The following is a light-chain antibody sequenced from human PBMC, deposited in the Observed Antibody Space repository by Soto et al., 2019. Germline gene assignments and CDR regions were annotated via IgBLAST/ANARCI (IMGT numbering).Light chain of an antibody. CDR3: QQYGTPRLVT. CDR1: QSVDSNY. V-gene: IGKV3-20*01. CDR2: GAS. J-gene: IGKJ5*01. Sequence: EIVLTQSPGTLSLSPGEEATLSCRASQSVDSNYLAWYQQKPGQTPRLIIYGASGRADGIPHRFSGSGFGTDFTLTISKVEPEDFAVYYCQQYGTPRLVTFGQGTRLEI.